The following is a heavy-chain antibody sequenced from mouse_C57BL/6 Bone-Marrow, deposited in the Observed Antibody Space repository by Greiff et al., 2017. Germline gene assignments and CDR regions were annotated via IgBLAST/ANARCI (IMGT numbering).Heavy chain of an antibody. D-gene: IGHD1-1*01. Sequence: QVQLKQSGAELVKPGASVKMSCKASGYTFTSYWITWVKQRPGQGLEWIGDIYPGSGSTNYNEKFKSKATLTVDTSSSTAYMQLSSLTSEDSAVYYCARREITTVENFDYWGQGTTLTVFS. J-gene: IGHJ2*01. CDR2: IYPGSGST. CDR3: ARREITTVENFDY. V-gene: IGHV1-55*01. CDR1: GYTFTSYW.